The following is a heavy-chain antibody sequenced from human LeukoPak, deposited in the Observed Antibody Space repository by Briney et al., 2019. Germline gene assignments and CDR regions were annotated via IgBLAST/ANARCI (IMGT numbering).Heavy chain of an antibody. D-gene: IGHD6-13*01. CDR3: ARGWRSPQQYSSSWYTGSWFDP. V-gene: IGHV4-59*01. Sequence: SETLSLTCTVSGGSISSYYWSWIRQPPGKGLEWIGYIYYCGSTNYNPSLKGRVTISVDTSKNQFSLKLSSVTAADTAVYYCARGWRSPQQYSSSWYTGSWFDPWGQGTLVTVSS. J-gene: IGHJ5*02. CDR1: GGSISSYY. CDR2: IYYCGST.